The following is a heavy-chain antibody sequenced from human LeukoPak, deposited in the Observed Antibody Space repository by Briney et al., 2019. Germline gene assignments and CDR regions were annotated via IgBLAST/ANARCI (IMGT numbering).Heavy chain of an antibody. J-gene: IGHJ4*02. CDR1: GYTFTNFY. D-gene: IGHD3-10*01. Sequence: ASVKVSCKASGYTFTNFYMHWVRQAPGQGPEWMGIINPSGGSTTHAQKFQGRVTMTRDTSTSTIYMELSSLRSEDTAVYYCTRSFGDLDPFDYWGQGTLVTVSS. CDR2: INPSGGST. CDR3: TRSFGDLDPFDY. V-gene: IGHV1-46*01.